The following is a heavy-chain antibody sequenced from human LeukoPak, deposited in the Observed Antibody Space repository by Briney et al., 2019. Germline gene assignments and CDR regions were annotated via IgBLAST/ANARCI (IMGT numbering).Heavy chain of an antibody. CDR3: AKGLRTGVGPYMGYHYYMDV. D-gene: IGHD3-16*01. CDR1: GFTFSSYA. CDR2: INDNGAGT. V-gene: IGHV3-23*01. Sequence: PGGSLRLSCAASGFTFSSYAMSWVRQAPGKGLKWVSTINDNGAGTYYADSVEGRFTISRDNSYNTVSLQMNSLRDEDTGVYYCAKGLRTGVGPYMGYHYYMDVWGKGATVTVSS. J-gene: IGHJ6*03.